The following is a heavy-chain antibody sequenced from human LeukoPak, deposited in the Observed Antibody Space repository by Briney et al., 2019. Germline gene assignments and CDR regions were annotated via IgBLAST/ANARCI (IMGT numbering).Heavy chain of an antibody. J-gene: IGHJ4*02. CDR1: GFTFSSYS. D-gene: IGHD3-3*01. V-gene: IGHV3-23*01. Sequence: PGGSLRLSCAASGFTFSSYSMTWVRQAPGKGLEWLSALTASGDYTNYADSVKGRFTISRDDSRNTLYLQMDSLRAEDTAVYYCAKRSSQESVYFDYWGQGTLVTVSS. CDR2: LTASGDYT. CDR3: AKRSSQESVYFDY.